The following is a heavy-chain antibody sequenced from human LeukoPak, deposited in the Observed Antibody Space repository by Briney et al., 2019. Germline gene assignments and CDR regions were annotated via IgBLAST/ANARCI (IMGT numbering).Heavy chain of an antibody. D-gene: IGHD3-22*01. CDR3: ARAQGQYYYDSSTLIGAFDI. V-gene: IGHV1-2*06. J-gene: IGHJ3*02. Sequence: GASVKVSCKASGYSFTSCYMHWVRQAPGQGLEWMGRINPNSGGTNYAQKFQGRVTMTRDTSISTAYMELRRLRSDDTAVYYCARAQGQYYYDSSTLIGAFDIWGRGTMVTVSS. CDR1: GYSFTSCY. CDR2: INPNSGGT.